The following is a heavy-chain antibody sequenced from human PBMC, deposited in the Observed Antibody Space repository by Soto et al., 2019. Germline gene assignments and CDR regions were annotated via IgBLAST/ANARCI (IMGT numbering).Heavy chain of an antibody. V-gene: IGHV1-69*01. CDR2: IIHKHGTT. Sequence: QVQLMQSGAEVTKPGSSVKVSCKASGGPFNTFGISWVRQAPGQGLEWMGGIIHKHGTTNDGRRLQGRVTITADESTTTAYLEMSRMRHDDTAIYYCARTRQRRPVFYVDYWGQGTPISVTS. CDR1: GGPFNTFG. J-gene: IGHJ4*02. D-gene: IGHD2-2*01. CDR3: ARTRQRRPVFYVDY.